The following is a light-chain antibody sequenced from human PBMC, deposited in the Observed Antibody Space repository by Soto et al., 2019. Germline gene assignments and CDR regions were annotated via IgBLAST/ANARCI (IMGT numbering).Light chain of an antibody. CDR2: EVS. CDR1: SSDVGYYNY. V-gene: IGLV2-14*01. CDR3: SSYTGSSTLYV. J-gene: IGLJ1*01. Sequence: LTQPASVSGSPGQSITISCTGTSSDVGYYNYVSWYQQHPGKAPKLMIYEVSKRPSGVSNRFSGSKSGNTASLTVSGLQAEDEADYYCSSYTGSSTLYVFGTGTKVTVL.